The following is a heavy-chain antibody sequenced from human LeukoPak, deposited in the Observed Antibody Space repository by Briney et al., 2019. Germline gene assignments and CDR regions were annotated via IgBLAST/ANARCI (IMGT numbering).Heavy chain of an antibody. CDR1: GGTFSSYA. V-gene: IGHV1-69*13. Sequence: EASVKVSCKASGGTFSSYAISWVRQAPGQGLEWMGGIIPIFGTANYAHKFQGRVTITADESTSTAYMELSSLRSEDTAVYYCARNSDIVVVPAATGYYYGMDVWGQGTTVTVSS. J-gene: IGHJ6*02. CDR2: IIPIFGTA. CDR3: ARNSDIVVVPAATGYYYGMDV. D-gene: IGHD2-2*01.